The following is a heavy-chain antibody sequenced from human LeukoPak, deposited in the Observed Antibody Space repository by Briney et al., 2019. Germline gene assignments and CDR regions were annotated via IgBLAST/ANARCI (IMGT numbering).Heavy chain of an antibody. V-gene: IGHV3-74*01. CDR2: INTDGTVT. Sequence: PGGSLRLSCAASGFTFSKYCILWVRQAPGKRLESVSRINTDGTVTTYADSVKGRFTVSRDNADNTMFLQMNSVRDEDTAVYYCATKQWLAPPPDSWGQGTPVTVSS. CDR3: ATKQWLAPPPDS. CDR1: GFTFSKYC. D-gene: IGHD6-19*01. J-gene: IGHJ4*02.